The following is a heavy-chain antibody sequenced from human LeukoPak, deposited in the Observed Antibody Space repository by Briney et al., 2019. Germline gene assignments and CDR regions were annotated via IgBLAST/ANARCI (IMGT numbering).Heavy chain of an antibody. CDR2: IYYSGST. J-gene: IGHJ4*02. Sequence: KPSETLSLTCSVSGGSINSYYWSWIRQPPGKGLEWLGYIYYSGSTKYNPSLKSRISISVDTSKNQFSLKLSSVTAADTAVYYCARRGEAAAGIYYWGQGTLVTVSS. V-gene: IGHV4-59*01. CDR1: GGSINSYY. CDR3: ARRGEAAAGIYY. D-gene: IGHD6-13*01.